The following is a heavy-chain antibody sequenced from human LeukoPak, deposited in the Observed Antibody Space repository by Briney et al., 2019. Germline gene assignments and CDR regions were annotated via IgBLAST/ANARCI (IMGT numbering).Heavy chain of an antibody. D-gene: IGHD6-13*01. CDR1: GFTFSSYA. V-gene: IGHV3-23*01. CDR3: AKPPAEIAAAALLYFDY. CDR2: ISGSGGST. Sequence: GGSLRLSCAASGFTFSSYAMSWVRQAPGKGLEWVSVISGSGGSTYYADSVKGRFTISRDNSKSTLYLQMNSLRAEDTAVYYCAKPPAEIAAAALLYFDYWGQGTLVTVSS. J-gene: IGHJ4*02.